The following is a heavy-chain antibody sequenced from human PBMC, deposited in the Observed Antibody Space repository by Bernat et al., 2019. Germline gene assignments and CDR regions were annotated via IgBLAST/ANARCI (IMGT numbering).Heavy chain of an antibody. CDR1: GFTFSSYA. Sequence: VQLVESGGGVVQPGRSLRLSCAASGFTFSSYAMHWVRQAPGKGLEYVSAISSNGGSTYYADSVKGRFTISRDNSKNTLYLQMSSLRAEDTAVYYCVKARVCSGGSCYAFDIWGQGTMVTVSS. V-gene: IGHV3-64D*06. CDR2: ISSNGGST. CDR3: VKARVCSGGSCYAFDI. D-gene: IGHD2-15*01. J-gene: IGHJ3*02.